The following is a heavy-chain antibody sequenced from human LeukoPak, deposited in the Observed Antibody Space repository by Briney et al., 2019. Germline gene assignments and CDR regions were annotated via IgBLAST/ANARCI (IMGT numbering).Heavy chain of an antibody. CDR2: INGDGSYT. CDR1: GFTFSTYW. D-gene: IGHD4-17*01. V-gene: IGHV3-74*01. CDR3: ARASTTVPNLLDH. J-gene: IGHJ4*02. Sequence: PGGSLRLSCAASGFTFSTYWMHWVRQAPGKGLVWIARINGDGSYTIYADSVKGRFTISRANSKNTLYLQTSSLRAEDTAVYYCARASTTVPNLLDHWGRGTLVTVSS.